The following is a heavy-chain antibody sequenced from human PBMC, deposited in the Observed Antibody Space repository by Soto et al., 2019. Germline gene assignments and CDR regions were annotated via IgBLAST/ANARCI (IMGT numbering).Heavy chain of an antibody. CDR2: IIPIFGTA. J-gene: IGHJ5*02. CDR1: GGTFSSYA. Sequence: QVQLVQSGAEVKKPGSSVKVSCKVSGGTFSSYAISWVRQAPGQGLEWMGGIIPIFGTANYAQKFQGRVTITADESTSTAYMELSSLRSEDTAVYYCARKPYYGSGSYYSPANWFDPWGQGTLVTVSS. V-gene: IGHV1-69*01. D-gene: IGHD3-10*01. CDR3: ARKPYYGSGSYYSPANWFDP.